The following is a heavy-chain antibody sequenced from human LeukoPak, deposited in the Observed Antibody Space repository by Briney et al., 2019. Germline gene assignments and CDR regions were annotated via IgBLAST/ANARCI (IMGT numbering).Heavy chain of an antibody. D-gene: IGHD3-10*01. CDR2: IYSGGST. CDR3: ARGGYYGSGAFDI. Sequence: GESLRLSCAASGFTVSSNYMSWVRQAPGKGLEWVSVIYSGGSTFYADPVMGRFTISRDNSKNTLYLQMNSLRAEDTPVYYCARGGYYGSGAFDIWGQGTMVTVSS. V-gene: IGHV3-66*01. J-gene: IGHJ3*02. CDR1: GFTVSSNY.